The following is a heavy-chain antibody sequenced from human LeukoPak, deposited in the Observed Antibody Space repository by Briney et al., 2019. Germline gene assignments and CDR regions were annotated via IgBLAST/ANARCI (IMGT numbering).Heavy chain of an antibody. CDR3: ARRTRVTYYFDY. D-gene: IGHD5-18*01. CDR1: GCSISSSSYY. CDR2: IYYSGST. Sequence: SETLSLTCTVSGCSISSSSYYWGWIRQPPGKGLEWIGSIYYSGSTYYNPSLKSRVTISVDTSKNQFSLKLSSVTAADTAVYYCARRTRVTYYFDYWGQGTLVTVSS. V-gene: IGHV4-39*01. J-gene: IGHJ4*02.